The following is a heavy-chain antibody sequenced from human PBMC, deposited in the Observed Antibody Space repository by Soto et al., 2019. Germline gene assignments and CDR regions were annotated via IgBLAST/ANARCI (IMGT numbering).Heavy chain of an antibody. J-gene: IGHJ4*02. V-gene: IGHV3-33*01. CDR3: AAATTWNFHFHY. D-gene: IGHD1-7*01. CDR1: GFTISTHG. CDR2: IWYDGSNK. Sequence: QVQLVESGGGVVQPGTSLRLSCAASGFTISTHGMHWVRQAPGKGLEWVANIWYDGSNKFYADSVKGPFTISKDNSKNTLYVEMNSLRAEDTAVYYCAAATTWNFHFHYWGQGTQVTVSS.